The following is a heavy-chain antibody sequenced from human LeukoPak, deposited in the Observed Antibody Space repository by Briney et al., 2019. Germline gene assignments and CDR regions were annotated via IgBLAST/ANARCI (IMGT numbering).Heavy chain of an antibody. J-gene: IGHJ4*02. V-gene: IGHV1-24*01. CDR3: ATASATVVTQGYFDY. D-gene: IGHD4-23*01. CDR1: GYTLTELS. CDR2: FDPGDGET. Sequence: ASVKVSCKVSGYTLTELSMHWVRQAPGKGIEWMGGFDPGDGETIYAQKFQGRVTMTEDTSTDTAYMELSSLRSEDTAVYYCATASATVVTQGYFDYWGQGTLVTVSS.